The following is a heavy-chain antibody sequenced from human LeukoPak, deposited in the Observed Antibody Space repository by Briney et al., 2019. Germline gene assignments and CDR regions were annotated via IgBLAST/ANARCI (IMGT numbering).Heavy chain of an antibody. J-gene: IGHJ4*02. Sequence: PGGPLRLSCAASGFTFSSYWMSWVRQAPGKGLEWVANIKQDGSEKNYVDSVKGRFTISRDNAKNSLYLQMNSLRAEDTAVYYCARDLAGYCSSNSCYNFGDYWGQGTLVTVSS. CDR3: ARDLAGYCSSNSCYNFGDY. CDR1: GFTFSSYW. CDR2: IKQDGSEK. D-gene: IGHD2-2*02. V-gene: IGHV3-7*01.